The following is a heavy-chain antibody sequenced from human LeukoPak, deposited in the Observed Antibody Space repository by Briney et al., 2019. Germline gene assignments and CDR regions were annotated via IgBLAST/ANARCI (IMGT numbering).Heavy chain of an antibody. CDR2: IYHSGSA. J-gene: IGHJ4*02. Sequence: SETLSLTCTVSGYSITSGYNWSWIRQPPGKVLEWIGSIYHSGSAYYNPSLKSRVTISVDTSKNQFSLKLSSVTAADTAVYYCVRYCSSTTCYTRAVDYWGQGTLVTVSS. V-gene: IGHV4-38-2*02. D-gene: IGHD2-2*02. CDR3: VRYCSSTTCYTRAVDY. CDR1: GYSITSGYN.